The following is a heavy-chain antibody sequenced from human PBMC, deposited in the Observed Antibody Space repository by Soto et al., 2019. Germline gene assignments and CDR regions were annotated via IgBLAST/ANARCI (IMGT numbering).Heavy chain of an antibody. J-gene: IGHJ4*02. Sequence: QITLKESGPTLVKPTQTLTLTCTFSGFSLSTSAVGVGWIRQPPGKALEWLTVIYGDDDKRSSPSLRSRLTMTKDTSKKQVVLTKANTDPVDTATYYCAHRHRDLAGLFDSGGEGTVVTVSS. CDR2: IYGDDDK. CDR3: AHRHRDLAGLFDS. V-gene: IGHV2-5*02. CDR1: GFSLSTSAVG.